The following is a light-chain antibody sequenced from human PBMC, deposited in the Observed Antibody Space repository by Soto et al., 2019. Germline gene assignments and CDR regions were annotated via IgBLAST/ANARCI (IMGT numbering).Light chain of an antibody. CDR1: QGIISY. Sequence: LSQSPYFLTKTVGDRVTITCLASQGIISYLAWFQQKPGKAPKLLIYVASTLQSGVPSRFSGSGSGTEFTLTISSLQPEDFATYYCQQLNSYPITFGQGTRLEI. J-gene: IGKJ5*01. V-gene: IGKV1-9*01. CDR3: QQLNSYPIT. CDR2: VAS.